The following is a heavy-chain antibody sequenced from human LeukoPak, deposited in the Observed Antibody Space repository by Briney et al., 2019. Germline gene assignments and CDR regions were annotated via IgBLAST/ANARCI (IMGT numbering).Heavy chain of an antibody. V-gene: IGHV1-18*01. CDR3: ARFVAAAGTFDY. D-gene: IGHD6-13*01. Sequence: ASAKVSCKASGYTFTSYGISWVRQAPGQGLEWMGWISAYDGNTNYAQKLQGRVTMTTDTSTSTAYMELRSLRSDDTAVYYCARFVAAAGTFDYWGQGTLVTVSS. CDR2: ISAYDGNT. J-gene: IGHJ4*02. CDR1: GYTFTSYG.